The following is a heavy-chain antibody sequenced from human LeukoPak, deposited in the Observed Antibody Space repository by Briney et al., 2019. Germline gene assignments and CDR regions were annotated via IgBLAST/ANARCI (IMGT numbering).Heavy chain of an antibody. CDR2: ISSSGSTI. CDR3: ARDRARYHYDSSGSFGY. J-gene: IGHJ4*02. Sequence: GGSLRLSCAASGFTFSSYEMNWVRQAPGKGLEWVSYISSSGSTIYYADSVKGRFTISRDNAKNSLYLQMNSLRAEDTAVYYCARDRARYHYDSSGSFGYWGQGTLVTVSS. V-gene: IGHV3-48*03. CDR1: GFTFSSYE. D-gene: IGHD3-22*01.